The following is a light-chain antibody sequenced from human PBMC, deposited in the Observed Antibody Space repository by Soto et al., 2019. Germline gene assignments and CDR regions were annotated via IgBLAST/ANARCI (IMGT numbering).Light chain of an antibody. J-gene: IGKJ1*01. V-gene: IGKV4-1*01. CDR3: QEYYGDTWT. Sequence: DIVMTQSPDSLAVSLGERAIINCKSSQSVFYSSTKKNYLAWYQQKPGQPPKLLIYWASTRESGVPDRFSGSGSRTDFTLTISSLQAEDVAVYFCQEYYGDTWTFGQGIRVEIK. CDR2: WAS. CDR1: QSVFYSSTKKNY.